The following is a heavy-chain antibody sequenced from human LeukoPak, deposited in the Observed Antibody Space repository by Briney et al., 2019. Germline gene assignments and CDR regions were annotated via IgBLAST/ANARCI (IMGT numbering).Heavy chain of an antibody. V-gene: IGHV1-69*05. J-gene: IGHJ4*02. CDR2: IIPIFGTA. D-gene: IGHD3-10*01. CDR3: ARDRGNTGRFDY. Sequence: ASVKVSCKASGGTFSGYAISWVRQAPGQGLEWMGGIIPIFGTANYAQKFQGRVTMTRDTSTSTVYMELSSLRSEDTAVYYCARDRGNTGRFDYWGQGTLVTVSS. CDR1: GGTFSGYA.